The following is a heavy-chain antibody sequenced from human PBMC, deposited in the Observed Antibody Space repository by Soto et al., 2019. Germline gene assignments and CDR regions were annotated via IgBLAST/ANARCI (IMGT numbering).Heavy chain of an antibody. D-gene: IGHD3-3*01. CDR3: GRGYDFWSGYRNWFDP. J-gene: IGHJ5*02. CDR1: GGSISSYY. V-gene: IGHV4-4*07. CDR2: IYTSGST. Sequence: PSETLSLTCTVSGGSISSYYWSWIRQPAGKGLEWIGRIYTSGSTNYNPSLKSRVTMSVDTSKNQFSLKLSSVTAADTAVYYCGRGYDFWSGYRNWFDPWGQGTLVTVS.